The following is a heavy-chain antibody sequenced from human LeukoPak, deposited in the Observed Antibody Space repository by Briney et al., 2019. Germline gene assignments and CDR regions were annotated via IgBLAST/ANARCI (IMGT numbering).Heavy chain of an antibody. CDR3: ASNWNYDPYDAFDI. V-gene: IGHV1-69*13. CDR1: GGTFSSYA. J-gene: IGHJ3*02. Sequence: SVKVSCKASGGTFSSYAISWVRQAPGQGLEWMGGIIPIFGTANYAQKFQGRVTITADESTSTAYMELSSLRSEDTAVYYCASNWNYDPYDAFDIWGQGTMVAVSS. CDR2: IIPIFGTA. D-gene: IGHD1-7*01.